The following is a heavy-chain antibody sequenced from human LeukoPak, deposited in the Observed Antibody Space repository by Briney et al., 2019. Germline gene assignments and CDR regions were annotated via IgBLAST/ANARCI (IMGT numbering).Heavy chain of an antibody. V-gene: IGHV3-49*04. CDR3: AKDFSMTTVVTGLARKIHYFDY. D-gene: IGHD4-23*01. J-gene: IGHJ4*02. CDR1: GFTFGDFA. CDR2: VKTKVYGGTT. Sequence: GGSLRLSCTASGFTFGDFAMNWVRQAPGKGLEWVGFVKTKVYGGTTEYAASVKGRFTISRDDSKAIAYLQMNSLKTEDTAVYYCAKDFSMTTVVTGLARKIHYFDYWGQGTLVTVSS.